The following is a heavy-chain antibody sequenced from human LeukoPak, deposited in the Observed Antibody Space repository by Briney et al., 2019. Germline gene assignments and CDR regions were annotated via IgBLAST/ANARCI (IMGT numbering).Heavy chain of an antibody. Sequence: GGSLRLSCVASGFTFSSYWMSWVRQAPGKGLEWVANIKQDGSEKYYVDSVKGRFTISRDNAKNSLYLQMNSLRAEDTAVYYCARDRRYCSSTSCPPYNWFDPWGQGTLVTVSS. V-gene: IGHV3-7*01. D-gene: IGHD2-2*01. CDR3: ARDRRYCSSTSCPPYNWFDP. J-gene: IGHJ5*02. CDR1: GFTFSSYW. CDR2: IKQDGSEK.